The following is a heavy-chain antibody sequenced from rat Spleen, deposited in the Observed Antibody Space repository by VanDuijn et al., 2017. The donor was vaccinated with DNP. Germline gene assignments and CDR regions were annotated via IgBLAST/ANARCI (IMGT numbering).Heavy chain of an antibody. D-gene: IGHD1-12*03. Sequence: EVQLVESGGGLVQPGRSLKLSCAASGFTFSSFPMAWVRQAPKKGLEWVAYISYDGGSTYYRDSVKGRFTISRDNAKSTLYLQMDSLRSEDTATYYCARSWGDDGYPPFAYWGQGTLVTVSS. CDR2: ISYDGGST. CDR1: GFTFSSFP. CDR3: ARSWGDDGYPPFAY. J-gene: IGHJ3*01. V-gene: IGHV5-7*01.